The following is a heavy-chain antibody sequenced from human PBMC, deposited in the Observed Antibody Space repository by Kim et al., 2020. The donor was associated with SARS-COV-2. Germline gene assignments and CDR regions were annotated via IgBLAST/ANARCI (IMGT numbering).Heavy chain of an antibody. CDR1: GFTFSSYG. CDR3: AKGGIQLWLHFSYFDY. Sequence: GGSLRLSCAASGFTFSSYGMHWVRQAPGKGLEWVAVISYDGSNKYYADSVKGRFTISRDNSKNTLYLQMNSLRAEDTAVYYCAKGGIQLWLHFSYFDYWGQGTLVTVSS. V-gene: IGHV3-30*18. J-gene: IGHJ4*02. D-gene: IGHD5-18*01. CDR2: ISYDGSNK.